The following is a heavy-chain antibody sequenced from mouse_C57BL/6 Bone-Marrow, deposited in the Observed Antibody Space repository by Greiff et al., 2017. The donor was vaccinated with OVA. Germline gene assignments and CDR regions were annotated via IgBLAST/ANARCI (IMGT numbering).Heavy chain of an antibody. D-gene: IGHD1-1*01. CDR1: GYTFTSYG. Sequence: VQLQQSGAELARPGASVKLSCKASGYTFTSYGLSWVKQRTGQGLEWIGEIYPRSGNTYYNEKFKGKATLTADKSSSTAYMELSSLTSEDSAIYFCARSRFPTRVAIGYWGQGTSVTVSS. CDR2: IYPRSGNT. V-gene: IGHV1-81*01. CDR3: ARSRFPTRVAIGY. J-gene: IGHJ4*01.